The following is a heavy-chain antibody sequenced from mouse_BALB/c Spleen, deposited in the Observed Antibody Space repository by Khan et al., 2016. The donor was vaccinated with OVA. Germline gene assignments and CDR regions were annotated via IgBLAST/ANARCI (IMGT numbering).Heavy chain of an antibody. CDR2: ISSGGDNT. CDR3: ARSNYGTFAY. CDR1: GCTFSSYT. Sequence: EVELVESGGGLVKPGGSLKLSCAASGCTFSSYTMSWVRQTPEKRLEWVATISSGGDNTYHPDSVKGRSTISSDNAKNILYLLKGRLRAEDTALYYCARSNYGTFAYWGQGTLVTVSA. J-gene: IGHJ3*01. V-gene: IGHV5-9*03. D-gene: IGHD2-1*01.